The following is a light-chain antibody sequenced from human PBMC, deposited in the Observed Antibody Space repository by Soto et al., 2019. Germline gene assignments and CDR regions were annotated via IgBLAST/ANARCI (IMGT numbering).Light chain of an antibody. CDR3: NSYTSITTLGV. J-gene: IGLJ2*01. V-gene: IGLV2-14*01. CDR2: AVS. Sequence: QSALTQPASVSGSPGQXITISCTGTSSDIGGYDYVSWYQQHPGKAPKLVIYAVSNRPSGVSNRFSGSKSGNTASLTISGLQAEDEADYYCNSYTSITTLGVFGGGTKLTVL. CDR1: SSDIGGYDY.